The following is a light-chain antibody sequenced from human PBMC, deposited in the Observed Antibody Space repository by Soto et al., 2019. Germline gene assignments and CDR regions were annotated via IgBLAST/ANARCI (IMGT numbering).Light chain of an antibody. V-gene: IGKV3D-20*02. CDR2: GSF. CDR1: QSLSSSY. CDR3: HQRGEWPPGAT. Sequence: EIVLTQSPGTLSLSPGERATLSCRASQSLSSSYLAWYQQKPGQAPRLLIYGSFSRATGIPDRFSGSGSGTEFTLTISSLQSEDFAVYYCHQRGEWPPGATFGQGTRLEIK. J-gene: IGKJ5*01.